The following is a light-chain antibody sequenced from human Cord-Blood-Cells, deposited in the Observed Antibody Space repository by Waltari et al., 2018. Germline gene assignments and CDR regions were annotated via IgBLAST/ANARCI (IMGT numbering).Light chain of an antibody. CDR1: NLGDKY. Sequence: SYELTQPPSVSVSPGQTARLTCSGDNLGDKYACWYQQKPGQSPVLVIYQDSKRPSGIPERFSGSNSGNTATLTISGTQAMDEADYYCQAWDSSIVVFGGGTKLTVL. V-gene: IGLV3-1*01. CDR2: QDS. CDR3: QAWDSSIVV. J-gene: IGLJ2*01.